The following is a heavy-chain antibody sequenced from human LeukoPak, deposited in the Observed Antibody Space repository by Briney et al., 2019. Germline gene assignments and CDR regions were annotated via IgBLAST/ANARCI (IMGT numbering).Heavy chain of an antibody. J-gene: IGHJ6*04. CDR3: ARDPARELLWFGELSAV. CDR2: INWNGGST. Sequence: GGSLRLSCAASGFTFDDYGMSWVRQAPGKGLEWVSGINWNGGSTGYADSVKGRFTISRDNAKNSLYLQMNSLRAEDTAVYYCARDPARELLWFGELSAVWGKGTTVTVSS. CDR1: GFTFDDYG. D-gene: IGHD3-10*01. V-gene: IGHV3-20*04.